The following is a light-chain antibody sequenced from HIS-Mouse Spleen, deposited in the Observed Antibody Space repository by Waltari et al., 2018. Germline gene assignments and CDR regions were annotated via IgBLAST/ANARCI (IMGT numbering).Light chain of an antibody. CDR1: SSDVGGYNY. V-gene: IGLV2-11*01. CDR2: AVS. J-gene: IGLJ3*02. Sequence: QSALTQPRSVSGSPGQSVTISCTGTSSDVGGYNYVSWYQQPPGQVPTIMIYAVSKRPSGAPDRFSGSKSGNAASLTISGLQAEDEADYYCCSYAGSWVFGGGTKLTVL. CDR3: CSYAGSWV.